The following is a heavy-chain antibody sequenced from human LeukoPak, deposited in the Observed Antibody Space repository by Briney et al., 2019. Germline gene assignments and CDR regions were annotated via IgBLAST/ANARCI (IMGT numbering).Heavy chain of an antibody. J-gene: IGHJ3*02. CDR2: INHSGST. D-gene: IGHD3-22*01. Sequence: SETLSLTCAVYGGSFSGYYWSWIRQPPGKGLEWIGEINHSGSTYYNPSLKSRVTISVDTSKNQFSLKLSSVTAADTAVYYCARGGTVYYYDSSGYYHPDIWGQGTMVTVSS. CDR3: ARGGTVYYYDSSGYYHPDI. V-gene: IGHV4-34*01. CDR1: GGSFSGYY.